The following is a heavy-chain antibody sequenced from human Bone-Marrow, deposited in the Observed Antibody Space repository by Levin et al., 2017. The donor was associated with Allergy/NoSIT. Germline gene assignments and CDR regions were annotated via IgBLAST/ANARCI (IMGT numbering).Heavy chain of an antibody. CDR1: GFTFSSYS. Sequence: GESLKISCAASGFTFSSYSMNWVRQAPGKGLEWVSYISSSSSTIYYADSVKGRFTISRDNAKNSLYLQMNSLRAEDTAVYYCASYGAGGAFDIWGQGTMVTVSS. D-gene: IGHD4-17*01. J-gene: IGHJ3*02. V-gene: IGHV3-48*01. CDR2: ISSSSSTI. CDR3: ASYGAGGAFDI.